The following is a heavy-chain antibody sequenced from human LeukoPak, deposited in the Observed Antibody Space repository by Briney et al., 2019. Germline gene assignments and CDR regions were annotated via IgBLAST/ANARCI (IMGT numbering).Heavy chain of an antibody. Sequence: SVKVSCKASGGTFSSYAISWVRQAPGQGLEWMGRIIPILGMANYAQKFQGRVTITADKSTNTAYMELSSLRSEDTAVYYCARSYSSSWYYYYGMDVWGQGTTVTVSS. D-gene: IGHD6-13*01. V-gene: IGHV1-69*04. J-gene: IGHJ6*02. CDR1: GGTFSSYA. CDR3: ARSYSSSWYYYYGMDV. CDR2: IIPILGMA.